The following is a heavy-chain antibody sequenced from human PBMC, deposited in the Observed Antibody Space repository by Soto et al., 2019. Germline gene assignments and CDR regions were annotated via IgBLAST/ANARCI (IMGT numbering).Heavy chain of an antibody. J-gene: IGHJ6*02. CDR3: ARNGGGFLAYMDV. CDR2: IYYSGST. D-gene: IGHD3-16*01. CDR1: GASISSPHDY. Sequence: SETLSLTCTVSGASISSPHDYWGWIRQSPGKGLEWIGNIYYSGSTYYNPSLKSRVTMSVDTSKNQFSLKLSSVTAVDTAVYYCARNGGGFLAYMDVWGQGTTVTVSS. V-gene: IGHV4-39*07.